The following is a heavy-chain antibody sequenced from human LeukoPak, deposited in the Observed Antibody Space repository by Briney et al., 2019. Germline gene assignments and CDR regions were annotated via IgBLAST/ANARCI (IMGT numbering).Heavy chain of an antibody. J-gene: IGHJ6*03. D-gene: IGHD2-2*01. Sequence: SVKVSCKASGGTFSSYAISWVRQAPRQGLEWMGGIIPIFGTANYAQKFQGRVTITADESTSTAYMELSSLRSEDTAVYYCAQGGYQLLYKDYYYYYYMDVWGKGTTVTVSS. V-gene: IGHV1-69*13. CDR2: IIPIFGTA. CDR3: AQGGYQLLYKDYYYYYYMDV. CDR1: GGTFSSYA.